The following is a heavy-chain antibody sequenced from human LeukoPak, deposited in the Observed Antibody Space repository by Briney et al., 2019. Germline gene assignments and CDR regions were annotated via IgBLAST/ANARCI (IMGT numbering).Heavy chain of an antibody. CDR1: RFTFSTYS. V-gene: IGHV3-21*01. Sequence: PGGSLRLSCAASRFTFSTYSMNWVRQAPGKGLEWVSSISSRSTYIYYADSVKGRFTISRDNAKNSLYLQMNNLRAEDTAMFYCATSMAQDVDAFHIWGRGTMVTVSS. CDR3: ATSMAQDVDAFHI. J-gene: IGHJ3*02. D-gene: IGHD2-21*01. CDR2: ISSRSTYI.